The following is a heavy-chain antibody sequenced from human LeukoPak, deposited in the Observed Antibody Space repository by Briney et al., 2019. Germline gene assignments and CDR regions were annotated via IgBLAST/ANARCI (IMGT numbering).Heavy chain of an antibody. V-gene: IGHV1-69*13. CDR3: ARDGRYYYGTGSQSGYYYGMDV. CDR2: IIPIFSTT. J-gene: IGHJ6*02. Sequence: SVKVSCKASGGSFSSYAISWVRQAPGQGLEWMGGIIPIFSTTNYAQKFQGRVTITADESTSTAYMELSSLRSEDTAVYYCARDGRYYYGTGSQSGYYYGMDVWGQGTTVTVSS. CDR1: GGSFSSYA. D-gene: IGHD3-10*01.